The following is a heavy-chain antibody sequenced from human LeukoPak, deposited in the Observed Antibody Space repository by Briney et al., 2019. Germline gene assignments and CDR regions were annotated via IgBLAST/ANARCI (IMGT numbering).Heavy chain of an antibody. CDR2: IYHSGST. V-gene: IGHV4-30-2*01. D-gene: IGHD3-10*01. CDR3: ARVRSYYGSVTGKSYYFDY. Sequence: SETLSLTCTVSGGSISSGGYYWSWIRQPPGKGLEWIGYIYHSGSTYYNPSLKSRVTISVDRSKNQFSLKLSSVTAADTAVYYCARVRSYYGSVTGKSYYFDYWGQGTLVTVSS. J-gene: IGHJ4*02. CDR1: GGSISSGGYY.